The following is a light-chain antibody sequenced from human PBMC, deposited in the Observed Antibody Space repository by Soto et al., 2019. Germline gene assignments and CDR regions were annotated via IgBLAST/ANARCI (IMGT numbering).Light chain of an antibody. J-gene: IGKJ2*01. CDR2: DAS. Sequence: EIVLTQSPATLSLSPGERATLSCRASQSVSSYLAWYQQLRGQAPSLLLYDASNRATGIPARFSGSGSGTDFTLTISSLEPEDVAVYYCQQRSKWPPYTFGPGTKLEIK. CDR3: QQRSKWPPYT. V-gene: IGKV3-11*01. CDR1: QSVSSY.